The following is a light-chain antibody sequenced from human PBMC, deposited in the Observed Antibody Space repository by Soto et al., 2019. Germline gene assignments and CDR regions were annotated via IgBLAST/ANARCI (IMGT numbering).Light chain of an antibody. Sequence: ETVMRQSAAIRSLCPCKGDTLSCRASQTMTNNLAWYQQKPGQAPRLLIYGASRRATGVPARFSGSGSGTEFTLTIRSLQSADFAVYYCQHYNNGPRFGQGTKVDIK. CDR2: GAS. V-gene: IGKV3-15*01. CDR3: QHYNNGPR. J-gene: IGKJ1*01. CDR1: QTMTNN.